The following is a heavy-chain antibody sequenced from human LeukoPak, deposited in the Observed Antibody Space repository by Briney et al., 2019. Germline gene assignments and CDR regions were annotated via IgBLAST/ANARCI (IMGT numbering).Heavy chain of an antibody. CDR1: GFTFSSYS. CDR2: ISSSSSYI. Sequence: GRSLRLSCAASGFTFSSYSMNWVRQAPGKGLEWVSSISSSSSYIYYADSVKGRFTISRDNAKNSLYLQMNSLRAEDTAVYYCARDRGYSGYDYPWDYWGQGTLVTVSS. D-gene: IGHD5-12*01. V-gene: IGHV3-21*01. J-gene: IGHJ4*02. CDR3: ARDRGYSGYDYPWDY.